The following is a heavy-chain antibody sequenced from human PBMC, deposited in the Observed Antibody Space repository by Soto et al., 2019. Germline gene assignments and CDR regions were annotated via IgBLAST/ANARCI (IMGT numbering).Heavy chain of an antibody. D-gene: IGHD3-3*01. CDR1: GFTFSSYG. J-gene: IGHJ4*02. CDR2: ISYDGSNK. V-gene: IGHV3-30*18. Sequence: QVQLVESGGGVVQPGRSLRLSCAASGFTFSSYGMHWVRQAPGKGLQWVAVISYDGSNKYYADSVKGRFTISRDNSKNTLYLQMNSLRAEVTAAYYCAKDGYDFWRGAFAWDFDYWGQGTLVTVSS. CDR3: AKDGYDFWRGAFAWDFDY.